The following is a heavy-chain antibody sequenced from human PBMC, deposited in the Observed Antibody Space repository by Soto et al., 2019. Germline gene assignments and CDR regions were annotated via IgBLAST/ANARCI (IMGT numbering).Heavy chain of an antibody. Sequence: EVQLVESGGGLVQHGGYLRLSCAASEFTFSKYWMTWVRQSPGKGLEWVANITQDGSERYYVDSVRGRFTISRDNPKTSLYLKMKSLKAEDTAVNYFVCGGNYFVYWGQEPLFTFS. CDR2: ITQDGSER. J-gene: IGHJ4*02. D-gene: IGHD3-16*01. CDR3: VCGGNYFVY. CDR1: EFTFSKYW. V-gene: IGHV3-7*01.